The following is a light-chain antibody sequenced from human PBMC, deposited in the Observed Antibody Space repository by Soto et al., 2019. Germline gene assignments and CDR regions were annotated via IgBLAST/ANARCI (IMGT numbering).Light chain of an antibody. Sequence: DIQMTQSPSSLSASVGDRVTITCRASQGISNLLGWFQHKPGKAPKRLIYAASSLQGGVPSRYSGSGSGTEFTLTITGLQPEDFADYYCLQHNTYPYTFGQGTKLEIK. V-gene: IGKV1-17*01. CDR1: QGISNL. J-gene: IGKJ2*01. CDR3: LQHNTYPYT. CDR2: AAS.